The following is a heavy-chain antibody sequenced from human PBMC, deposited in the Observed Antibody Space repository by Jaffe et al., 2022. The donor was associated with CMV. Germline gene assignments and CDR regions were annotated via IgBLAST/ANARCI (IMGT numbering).Heavy chain of an antibody. CDR3: AREPSDILTGYYKSKTQKNYYFDY. D-gene: IGHD3-9*01. CDR1: GGSISSYY. V-gene: IGHV4-4*07. CDR2: IYTSGST. Sequence: QVQLQESGPGLVKPSETLSLTCTVSGGSISSYYWSWIRQPAGKGLEWIGRIYTSGSTNYNPSLKSRVTMSVDTSKNQFSLKLSSVTAADTAVYYCAREPSDILTGYYKSKTQKNYYFDYWGQGTLVTVSS. J-gene: IGHJ4*02.